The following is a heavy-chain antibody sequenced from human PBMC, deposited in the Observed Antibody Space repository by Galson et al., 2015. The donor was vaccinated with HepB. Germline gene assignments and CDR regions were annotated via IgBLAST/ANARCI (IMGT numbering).Heavy chain of an antibody. CDR1: GFSFSDYG. Sequence: SLRLSCAVSGFSFSDYGMHWVRQAPGQGLEWVALILYDGSNKYYADSVKGRFTISRDPSKNIVFLQMNSLRPDDTAIYYCAKDRDDYGGKMDNWGQGALVSVSS. D-gene: IGHD3-16*01. J-gene: IGHJ4*02. CDR3: AKDRDDYGGKMDN. CDR2: ILYDGSNK. V-gene: IGHV3-30*18.